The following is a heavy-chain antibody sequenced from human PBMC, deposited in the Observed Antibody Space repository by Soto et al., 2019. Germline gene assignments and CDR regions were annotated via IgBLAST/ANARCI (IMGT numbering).Heavy chain of an antibody. CDR2: ISAYNGNT. V-gene: IGHV1-18*01. Sequence: ASVKVSCKASGYTFTSYGISWVRQAPGQGLEWMGRISAYNGNTNYAQKLQGRVTMTTDTSTSTAYMELRSLRSDDTAVYYCARDPGWAAAGKRFDPWGQGTLVTVSS. J-gene: IGHJ5*02. D-gene: IGHD6-13*01. CDR1: GYTFTSYG. CDR3: ARDPGWAAAGKRFDP.